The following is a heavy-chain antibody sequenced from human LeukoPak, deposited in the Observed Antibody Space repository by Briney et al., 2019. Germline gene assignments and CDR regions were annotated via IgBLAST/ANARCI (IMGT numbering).Heavy chain of an antibody. CDR3: TTLQWVTGSLFDY. J-gene: IGHJ4*02. D-gene: IGHD1-26*01. CDR1: GFTFSNAW. Sequence: PGGSLRLSCAASGFTFSNAWMSWVRQASGKGLEWVGRIKRKTDGGTTDYAAPVKGRFIISRDDSKNTLYLQMNSLKAEDTAVYYCTTLQWVTGSLFDYWGQGTLVTVSS. CDR2: IKRKTDGGTT. V-gene: IGHV3-15*01.